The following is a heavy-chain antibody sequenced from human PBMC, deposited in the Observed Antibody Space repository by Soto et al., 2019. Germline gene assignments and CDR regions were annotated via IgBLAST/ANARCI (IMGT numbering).Heavy chain of an antibody. CDR2: VSHRGGT. V-gene: IGHV4-34*01. CDR3: ARDLGYCSGGSCYPLLGPYNWFDP. J-gene: IGHJ5*02. D-gene: IGHD2-15*01. Sequence: SETLSLTCAVYGGSFTAYSWTYIRQPPGKGLEWIGEVSHRGGTKYNPSLRGRVIISVDTSKSQFSLNLRSVTAADTAVYYCARDLGYCSGGSCYPLLGPYNWFDPWGQGTLVTVSS. CDR1: GGSFTAYS.